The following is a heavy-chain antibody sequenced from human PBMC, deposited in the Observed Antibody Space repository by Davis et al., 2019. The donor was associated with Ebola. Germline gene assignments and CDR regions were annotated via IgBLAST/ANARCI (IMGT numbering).Heavy chain of an antibody. Sequence: AASVKVSCKASGGTFSSYAISWVRQAPGQGLEWMGRIIPILGIANYAQKLQGRVTMTRDTSTSTVYMELSSLRSEDTAVYYCARGALHLGELSPPFDYWGQGTLVTVSS. D-gene: IGHD3-16*02. J-gene: IGHJ4*02. CDR1: GGTFSSYA. V-gene: IGHV1-69*04. CDR2: IIPILGIA. CDR3: ARGALHLGELSPPFDY.